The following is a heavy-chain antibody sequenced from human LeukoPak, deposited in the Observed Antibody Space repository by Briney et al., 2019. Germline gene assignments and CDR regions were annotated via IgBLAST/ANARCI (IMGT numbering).Heavy chain of an antibody. V-gene: IGHV3-30-3*01. J-gene: IGHJ4*02. D-gene: IGHD1-26*01. CDR2: ISYDGSNK. CDR3: ARVVLAILETGQTVGQPKRGATYFDY. CDR1: GFTFSSYA. Sequence: PGGSLRLSCAASGFTFSSYAMHWVRQAPGKGLEWVAVISYDGSNKYYADSVKGRFTISRDNSKNTLYLQMNSLRAEDTAVYYCARVVLAILETGQTVGQPKRGATYFDYWGQGTLVTVSS.